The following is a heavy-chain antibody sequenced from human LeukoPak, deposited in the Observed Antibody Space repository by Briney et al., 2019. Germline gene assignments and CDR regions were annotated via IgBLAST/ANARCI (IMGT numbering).Heavy chain of an antibody. CDR2: ISPYTGST. CDR3: ARDATTVTIISGLRSPAEY. Sequence: GASVTVSCKASGYMFNSFGINWVRQAPGQGLEWMGWISPYTGSTNFAQKLQDRVTMTTDTSTRTAYMEVRSLTSDDTAVYYCARDATTVTIISGLRSPAEYWGQGTLVTVSS. J-gene: IGHJ4*02. V-gene: IGHV1-18*01. CDR1: GYMFNSFG. D-gene: IGHD4-11*01.